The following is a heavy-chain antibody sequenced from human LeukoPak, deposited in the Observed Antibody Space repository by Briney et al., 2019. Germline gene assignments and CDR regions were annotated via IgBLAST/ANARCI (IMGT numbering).Heavy chain of an antibody. D-gene: IGHD3-10*01. CDR1: GFTFSAYC. Sequence: GGSLRLSCVVSGFTFSAYCMHWVRQGPEKGLEWVSRICPDGSVVNHADSAKGRFTTSRDNAKNTVFLQMNSLRVDDTAVYYCVRDLREADHWGLGTLVTVSS. CDR3: VRDLREADH. J-gene: IGHJ4*02. CDR2: ICPDGSVV. V-gene: IGHV3-74*01.